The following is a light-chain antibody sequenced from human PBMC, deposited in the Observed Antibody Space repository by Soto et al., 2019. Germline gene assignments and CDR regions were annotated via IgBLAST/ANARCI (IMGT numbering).Light chain of an antibody. CDR1: SSNIGAGYD. CDR2: GNN. J-gene: IGLJ3*02. CDR3: QSYDTSLRAWV. V-gene: IGLV1-40*01. Sequence: QSVLTQPHSVSGAPGQRVTISCTGGSSNIGAGYDVHWYRQFPGTAPKLLVYGNNNRPSGISDRFSASKSGSSASLAITGLQAEDEADYYCQSYDTSLRAWVFGGGTKVTVL.